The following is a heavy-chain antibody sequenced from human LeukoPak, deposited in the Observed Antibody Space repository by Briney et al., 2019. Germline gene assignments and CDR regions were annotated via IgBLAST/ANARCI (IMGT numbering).Heavy chain of an antibody. V-gene: IGHV4-59*08. J-gene: IGHJ6*02. CDR3: ARLGMLIAAAGGGMDV. Sequence: SETLSLTCTVSGGSISSYYWSWIRQPPGKGLEWIGYIYYSGSTNYNPSLKSRVTISVDTSKNQFSLKLSSVTAADTAVYYCARLGMLIAAAGGGMDVWGQGATVTVSS. CDR1: GGSISSYY. CDR2: IYYSGST. D-gene: IGHD6-13*01.